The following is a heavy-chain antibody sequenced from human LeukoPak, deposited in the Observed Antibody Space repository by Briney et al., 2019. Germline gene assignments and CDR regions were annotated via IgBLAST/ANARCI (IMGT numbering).Heavy chain of an antibody. CDR2: IYYSGST. Sequence: SETLSLTCTVSGGSISSSSYYWGWIRQPPGKGLEWIGSIYYSGSTYYNPSLKSRVTISVDTSKNQFSLKLSSVTAADTAVYYCARHVITKYSLWGQGTLVTVSS. CDR1: GGSISSSSYY. D-gene: IGHD5-12*01. V-gene: IGHV4-39*01. CDR3: ARHVITKYSL. J-gene: IGHJ4*02.